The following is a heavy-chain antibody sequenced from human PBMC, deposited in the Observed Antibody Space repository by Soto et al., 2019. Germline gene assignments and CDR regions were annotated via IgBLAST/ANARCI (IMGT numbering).Heavy chain of an antibody. Sequence: QVQLQESGPGLVKPSQTLSLTCTVSGGSISSGGYYWSWIRQHPGKGLEWIGYIYYSGSTYYNPSLKSRVTISVDTSKNQFSLKLSSVTAADTAVYYCARDPRYYYGSSGYWAGWFDPWGQGTLVTVSS. V-gene: IGHV4-31*03. CDR3: ARDPRYYYGSSGYWAGWFDP. J-gene: IGHJ5*02. CDR1: GGSISSGGYY. D-gene: IGHD3-22*01. CDR2: IYYSGST.